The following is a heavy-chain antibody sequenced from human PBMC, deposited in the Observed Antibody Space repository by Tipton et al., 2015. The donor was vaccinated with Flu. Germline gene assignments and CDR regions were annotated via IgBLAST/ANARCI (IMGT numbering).Heavy chain of an antibody. CDR2: ISGGGGGT. CDR1: GFTFSIYA. D-gene: IGHD5/OR15-5a*01. V-gene: IGHV3-23*01. Sequence: SLRLSCAASGFTFSIYAMSWVRQAPGKRLEWISAISGGGGGTYYADSVKGRFSISRDNSKNMLYLRMDSLSAEDTAIYYCAKVIPEKVSGLDSWDQGTLVTVSS. CDR3: AKVIPEKVSGLDS. J-gene: IGHJ4*02.